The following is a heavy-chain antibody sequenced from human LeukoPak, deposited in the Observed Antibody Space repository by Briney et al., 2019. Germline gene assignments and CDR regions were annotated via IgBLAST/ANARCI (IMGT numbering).Heavy chain of an antibody. V-gene: IGHV5-51*01. CDR3: ARRPSDYDILTGCFDY. J-gene: IGHJ4*02. Sequence: GESLKISCKGSGYSFTSYWIGWVRQMPGKGLEWMGIIYPGDSDTRYSPSFQGQVTISADKSISTAYLQWSSLKASDTAMYYCARRPSDYDILTGCFDYWGQRTLVTVSS. CDR2: IYPGDSDT. CDR1: GYSFTSYW. D-gene: IGHD3-9*01.